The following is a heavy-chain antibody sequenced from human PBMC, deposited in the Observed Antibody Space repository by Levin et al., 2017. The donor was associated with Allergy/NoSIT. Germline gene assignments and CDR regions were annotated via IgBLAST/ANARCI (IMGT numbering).Heavy chain of an antibody. D-gene: IGHD4-17*01. CDR3: TRDLGYGDYYWYFDR. CDR1: GFTFGDYA. J-gene: IGHJ2*01. V-gene: IGHV3-49*03. CDR2: IRSKAYGGTT. Sequence: GGSLRLSCTASGFTFGDYAMSWFRQAPGKGLEWVGFIRSKAYGGTTEYAASVKGRFTISRDDSKSIAYLQMNSLKTEDTAVYYCTRDLGYGDYYWYFDRWGRGTLVTVSS.